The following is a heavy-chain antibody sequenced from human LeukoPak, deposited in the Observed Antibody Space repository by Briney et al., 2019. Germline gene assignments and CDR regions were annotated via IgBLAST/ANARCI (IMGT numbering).Heavy chain of an antibody. CDR1: GFTFSSYS. V-gene: IGHV3-21*01. D-gene: IGHD3-10*01. J-gene: IGHJ5*02. Sequence: GGSLRLSCAASGFTFSSYSMNWVRQAPGKGLEWVSSISSSSYIYYADSVKGRFTISRDNAKNSLYLQMNSLRAEDTAVYYCAKDTTITMVRPLFDPWGQGTLVTVSS. CDR3: AKDTTITMVRPLFDP. CDR2: ISSSSYI.